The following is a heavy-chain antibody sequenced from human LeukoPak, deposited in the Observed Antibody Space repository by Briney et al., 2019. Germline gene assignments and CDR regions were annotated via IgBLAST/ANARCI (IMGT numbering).Heavy chain of an antibody. Sequence: ASVKVSCKASGYTFTSYGISWVRQAPGQGLEWMGWISAYNGNTNYAQKLQGRVTMTTNTSTSTAYMELRSLRSDDTAVYYCARDLRRYYYDSSGYYYAPWGQGTLVTVSS. V-gene: IGHV1-18*01. CDR3: ARDLRRYYYDSSGYYYAP. CDR1: GYTFTSYG. D-gene: IGHD3-22*01. CDR2: ISAYNGNT. J-gene: IGHJ5*02.